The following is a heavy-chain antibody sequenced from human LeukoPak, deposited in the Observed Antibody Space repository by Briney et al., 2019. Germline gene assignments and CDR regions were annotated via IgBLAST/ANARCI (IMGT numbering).Heavy chain of an antibody. CDR3: AKDQRGSGSYGYFDY. CDR1: GFTLGSYA. D-gene: IGHD3-10*01. CDR2: ISEGGANR. V-gene: IGHV3-23*01. Sequence: GGSLRLSCAASGFTLGSYAMNWVRQAPGKGLEWVSSISEGGANRYYADSVKGRFTISRDNAKNTLYLQMNSLSSEDTALYYCAKDQRGSGSYGYFDYWGQGTLVTVSS. J-gene: IGHJ4*02.